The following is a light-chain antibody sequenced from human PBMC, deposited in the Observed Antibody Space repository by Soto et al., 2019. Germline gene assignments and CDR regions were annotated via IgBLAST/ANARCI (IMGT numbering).Light chain of an antibody. CDR1: ESVNSRY. V-gene: IGKV3-11*01. Sequence: VLTQSPATLSVSPGERATLSCRASESVNSRYLAWYQQKPGQAPRLLIYDASNRATGIPARFSGSGSGTDFTLTISSLEPEDFAVYYCQQRSNWPAFGGGTKVDIK. CDR2: DAS. CDR3: QQRSNWPA. J-gene: IGKJ4*01.